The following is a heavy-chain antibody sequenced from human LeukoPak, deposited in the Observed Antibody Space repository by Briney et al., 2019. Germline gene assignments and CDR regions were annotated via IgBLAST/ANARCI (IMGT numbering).Heavy chain of an antibody. J-gene: IGHJ6*02. D-gene: IGHD6-13*01. V-gene: IGHV1-3*01. CDR1: GYTFTSYT. CDR3: ARDRPYSSSWSYYYYGMDV. Sequence: ASVKVSCKASGYTFTSYTMHWVRQAPGQRLEWMGWINAGNGNTKYSQKFQGRVTITRDTSVSTAYMELRSLRSDDTAVYYCARDRPYSSSWSYYYYGMDVWGQGTTVTVSS. CDR2: INAGNGNT.